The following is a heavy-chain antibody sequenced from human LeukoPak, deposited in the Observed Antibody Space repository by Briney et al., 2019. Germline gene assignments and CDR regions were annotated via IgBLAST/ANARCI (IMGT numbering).Heavy chain of an antibody. V-gene: IGHV3-21*01. Sequence: GGSLRLSCAASGFTFSSYSMNWVRQAPGKGLEWVSSISSSSSYIYYADSVKGRFTISRDNAKNSLYLQVNSLRAEDTAVYYCARGGRGSYCSSTSCYGKIFDYWGQGTLVTVSS. D-gene: IGHD2-2*01. J-gene: IGHJ4*02. CDR3: ARGGRGSYCSSTSCYGKIFDY. CDR1: GFTFSSYS. CDR2: ISSSSSYI.